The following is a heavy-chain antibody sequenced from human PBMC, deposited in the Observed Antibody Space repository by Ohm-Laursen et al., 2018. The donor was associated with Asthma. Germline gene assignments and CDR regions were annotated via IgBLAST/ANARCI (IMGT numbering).Heavy chain of an antibody. D-gene: IGHD3-22*01. J-gene: IGHJ2*01. CDR1: GFTLGDYG. CDR2: ISYDGGNK. Sequence: SSLRLSCAASGFTLGDYGMHWVRQAPGKGLEWVTVISYDGGNKYYADSVKGRFTISRDNSKNTLYLQMNSLRAEDTAVYYCARDRWYYYDSSGYGYFDLWGRGTLVTVSS. V-gene: IGHV3-30*03. CDR3: ARDRWYYYDSSGYGYFDL.